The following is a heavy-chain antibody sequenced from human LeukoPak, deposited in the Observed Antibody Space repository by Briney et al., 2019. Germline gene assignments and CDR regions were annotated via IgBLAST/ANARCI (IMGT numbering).Heavy chain of an antibody. CDR3: AKDMAYSSSGFDY. CDR1: GFTFDDYA. V-gene: IGHV3-9*03. D-gene: IGHD6-6*01. Sequence: GRSLRLSXAASGFTFDDYAMHWVRQAPGKGLEWVSGISWNSGSIGYADSVKGRFTISRDNAKNSLYLQMNSLRAEDMALYYCAKDMAYSSSGFDYWGQGTLVTVSS. J-gene: IGHJ4*02. CDR2: ISWNSGSI.